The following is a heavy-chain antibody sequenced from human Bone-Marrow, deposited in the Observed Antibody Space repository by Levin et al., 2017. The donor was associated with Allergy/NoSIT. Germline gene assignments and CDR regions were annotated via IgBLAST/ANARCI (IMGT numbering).Heavy chain of an antibody. J-gene: IGHJ4*02. CDR3: AKDRDSSGSDY. V-gene: IGHV3-30*18. CDR1: GFTFSSYG. D-gene: IGHD3-22*01. CDR2: ISYDGSNK. Sequence: GESLKISCAASGFTFSSYGMHWVRQAPGKGLEWVAVISYDGSNKYYADSVKGRFTISRDNSKNTLYLQMNSLRAEDTAVYYCAKDRDSSGSDYWGQGTLVTVSS.